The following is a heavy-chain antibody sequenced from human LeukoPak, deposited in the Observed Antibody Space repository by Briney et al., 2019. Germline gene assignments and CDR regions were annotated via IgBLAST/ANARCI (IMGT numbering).Heavy chain of an antibody. Sequence: GGSLRPSCAASGFTFSSYAMHWVRQAPGKGLEWVAVISYDGSNKYYADSVKGRFTISRDNSKNTLYLQMNSLRAEDTAVYYCARDRGSGWYFDYWGQGTLVTVSS. CDR2: ISYDGSNK. CDR3: ARDRGSGWYFDY. CDR1: GFTFSSYA. D-gene: IGHD6-19*01. V-gene: IGHV3-30-3*01. J-gene: IGHJ4*02.